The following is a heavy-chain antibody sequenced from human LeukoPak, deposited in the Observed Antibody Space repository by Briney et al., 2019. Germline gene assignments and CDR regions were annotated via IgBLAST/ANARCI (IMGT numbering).Heavy chain of an antibody. J-gene: IGHJ3*02. CDR1: GFTVSANH. Sequence: PGGSLRLSCAASGFTVSANHMSWVRQAPGRGLDWVSTIYSGGSIYYADSVKGRFTISRDNAKNSLNLQMNSLRAEDTAVYYCARVGFYYDSSGYYYPYDAFDIWGQGTMVTVSS. CDR3: ARVGFYYDSSGYYYPYDAFDI. V-gene: IGHV3-53*01. CDR2: IYSGGSI. D-gene: IGHD3-22*01.